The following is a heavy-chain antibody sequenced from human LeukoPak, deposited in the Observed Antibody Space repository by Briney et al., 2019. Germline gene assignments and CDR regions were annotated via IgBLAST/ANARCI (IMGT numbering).Heavy chain of an antibody. J-gene: IGHJ4*02. CDR3: ARQDMQWLVNY. D-gene: IGHD6-19*01. V-gene: IGHV4-59*08. CDR2: IYYSGST. CDR1: GGSISSYY. Sequence: SETLSLTCTVSGGSISSYYWSWIRQPPGKGLEWIGYIYYSGSTNYNPSLKSRVTISVDTSKNQFSLKLSSVTAADTAVYDCARQDMQWLVNYWGQGTLVTVSS.